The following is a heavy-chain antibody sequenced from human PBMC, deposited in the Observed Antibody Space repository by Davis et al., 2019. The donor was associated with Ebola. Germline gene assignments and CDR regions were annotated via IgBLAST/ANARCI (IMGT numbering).Heavy chain of an antibody. CDR2: FDPVDGET. Sequence: ASVKVSCKVSGFTLAELSMHWVRQAPGEGLEWLGGFDPVDGETIYAQKFQGRVTMTEDISIDTAYMELSSLRSEDTAMYYCARAQFPTTSDHWGQGTLVTVSS. CDR3: ARAQFPTTSDH. CDR1: GFTLAELS. D-gene: IGHD1-1*01. V-gene: IGHV1-24*01. J-gene: IGHJ4*02.